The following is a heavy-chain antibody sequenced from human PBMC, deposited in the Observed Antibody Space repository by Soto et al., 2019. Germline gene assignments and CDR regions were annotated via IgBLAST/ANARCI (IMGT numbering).Heavy chain of an antibody. Sequence: ASVKVSCKASGYTFTSYAMHWVRQAPGQGLEWMGWINPNSGGTNYAQKFQGWVTMTRDTSISTAYMELSRLRSDDTAVYYCARVSDIAAPLGMDVWGQGTTVTVSS. CDR2: INPNSGGT. J-gene: IGHJ6*02. CDR1: GYTFTSYA. CDR3: ARVSDIAAPLGMDV. D-gene: IGHD6-13*01. V-gene: IGHV1-2*04.